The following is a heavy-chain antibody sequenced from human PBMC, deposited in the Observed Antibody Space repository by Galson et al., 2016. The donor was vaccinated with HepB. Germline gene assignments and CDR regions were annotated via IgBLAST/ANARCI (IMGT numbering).Heavy chain of an antibody. CDR2: VSGTSSDT. D-gene: IGHD3-10*01. V-gene: IGHV3-11*06. CDR3: ARAFSRESGFDY. CDR1: RFSVGDYY. Sequence: SLRLSCAASRFSVGDYYMNWIRQAPGKGLEWVSYVSGTSSDTSYADSVKGRFTISRDNTKNSLYLQMNSLRAEDTAVYYCARAFSRESGFDYWGQGTLVTVSS. J-gene: IGHJ4*02.